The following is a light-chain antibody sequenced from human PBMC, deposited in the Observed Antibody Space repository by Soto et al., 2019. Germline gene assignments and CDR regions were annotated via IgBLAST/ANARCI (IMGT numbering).Light chain of an antibody. CDR2: KAS. Sequence: DIQIPQSPSTLSASLGDSVTIPCRASESIDSWLAWHQQKPGRAPKRLISKASSLESRVPSRFSGSGFGTEFTLIIRSLPPDEFATDDCKQYNSYRAVGPGTKV. CDR3: KQYNSYRA. V-gene: IGKV1-5*03. J-gene: IGKJ1*01. CDR1: ESIDSW.